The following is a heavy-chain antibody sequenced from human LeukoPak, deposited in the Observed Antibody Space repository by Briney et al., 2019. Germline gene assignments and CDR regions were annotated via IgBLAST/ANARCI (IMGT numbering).Heavy chain of an antibody. D-gene: IGHD5-12*01. CDR3: ARDLGWLQDPFDPKEADAFDI. Sequence: PGGSLRLSCTTSGITFSNSWMSWVRQAPGKGLEWVATIRPDGSEGYYADSVRGRFTISRDNSKNSLYLQMNSLRAEDTAVYYCARDLGWLQDPFDPKEADAFDIWGQGTMVTVSS. CDR1: GITFSNSW. J-gene: IGHJ3*02. CDR2: IRPDGSEG. V-gene: IGHV3-7*03.